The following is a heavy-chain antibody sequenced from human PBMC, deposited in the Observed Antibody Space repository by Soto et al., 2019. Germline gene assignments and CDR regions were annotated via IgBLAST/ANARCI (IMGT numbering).Heavy chain of an antibody. D-gene: IGHD3-9*01. Sequence: EQLQESGPGLVKPSETLSLTCTVSGGSVRSGNYYWSWIRQPPGKGLEWIGYIYYRGSTNYNPSLKSRVTISVDTSKNQFSLKMTSVTAADTAVYYCVSTLRYFDTQTFDYWGQGTLVTVSS. V-gene: IGHV4-61*01. CDR3: VSTLRYFDTQTFDY. CDR1: GGSVRSGNYY. J-gene: IGHJ4*02. CDR2: IYYRGST.